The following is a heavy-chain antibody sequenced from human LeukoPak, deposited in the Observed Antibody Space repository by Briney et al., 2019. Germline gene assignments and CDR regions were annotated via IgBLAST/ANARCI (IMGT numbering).Heavy chain of an antibody. V-gene: IGHV1-18*01. CDR1: GYTFTSYG. CDR2: ISAYNGNT. Sequence: GASVKVSCKASGYTFTSYGISWVRQAPGQGLEWMGWISAYNGNTNYAQKLQGRVTMTTDTSTSTAYMELRSLRSDDTAVYYCARLVGIVVVPDNAYDIWGQGTMVTVSS. D-gene: IGHD2-2*01. CDR3: ARLVGIVVVPDNAYDI. J-gene: IGHJ3*02.